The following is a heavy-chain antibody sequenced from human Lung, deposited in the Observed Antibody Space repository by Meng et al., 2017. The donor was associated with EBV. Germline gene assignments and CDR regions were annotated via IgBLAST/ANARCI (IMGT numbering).Heavy chain of an antibody. V-gene: IGHV4-59*01. Sequence: QVQLQGSGPGLVKPSEPLSLTVTVSGGSISSYYWSWIRQPPGKGLEWIGYIYYSGSTNYNPSLKSRVTISVDTSKNQFSLKPSSVTAADTAVYYCASSSGWYDEYYFDYWGQGTLVTVSS. D-gene: IGHD6-19*01. CDR3: ASSSGWYDEYYFDY. J-gene: IGHJ4*02. CDR2: IYYSGST. CDR1: GGSISSYY.